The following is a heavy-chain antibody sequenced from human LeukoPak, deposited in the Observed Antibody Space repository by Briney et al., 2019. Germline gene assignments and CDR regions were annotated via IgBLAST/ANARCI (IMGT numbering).Heavy chain of an antibody. CDR3: ATLNWESPDY. J-gene: IGHJ4*01. Sequence: GGSQRLSCAGYGFTCSNLWMNWVRQAPGKGLEWVANINQDGSEKYYADSVKGRFTLSRDNAENSVYLQMNNLRPEETAVYYCATLNWESPDYWGQGTQVTVSS. CDR2: INQDGSEK. D-gene: IGHD7-27*01. CDR1: GFTCSNLW. V-gene: IGHV3-7*01.